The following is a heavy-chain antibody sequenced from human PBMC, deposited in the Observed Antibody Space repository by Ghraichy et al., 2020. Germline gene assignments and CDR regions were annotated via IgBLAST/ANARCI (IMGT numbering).Heavy chain of an antibody. D-gene: IGHD3-22*01. Sequence: GGSLRLSCAASGFTFSNYAMSWVRQAPGKGLEWVSAISNSDGITYYADSVKGRFTISRDNSKNMLYLQMNSLRAEDTAVYHCASQFGGGTTYYYDSRGSYWGQGTLVTVSS. V-gene: IGHV3-23*01. CDR1: GFTFSNYA. CDR3: ASQFGGGTTYYYDSRGSY. CDR2: ISNSDGIT. J-gene: IGHJ4*02.